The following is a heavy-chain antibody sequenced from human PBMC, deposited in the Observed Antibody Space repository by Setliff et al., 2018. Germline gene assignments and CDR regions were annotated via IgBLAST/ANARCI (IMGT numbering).Heavy chain of an antibody. CDR1: GGTFSSYA. CDR2: IIPMFTTA. J-gene: IGHJ4*02. CDR3: ARAPRLEWILPTFDY. V-gene: IGHV1-69*13. Sequence: SVKVSCKASGGTFSSYAISWVRQAPGQGLEWMGGIIPMFTTANYAQTFQGRVTITADESTSTAYMELSSLTSEDTAVYYCARAPRLEWILPTFDYWGQGTPVTVSS. D-gene: IGHD3-3*01.